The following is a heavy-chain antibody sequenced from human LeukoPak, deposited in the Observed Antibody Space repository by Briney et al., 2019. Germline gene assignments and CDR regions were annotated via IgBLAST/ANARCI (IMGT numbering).Heavy chain of an antibody. V-gene: IGHV4-59*08. Sequence: PSETLSLTCTVSGGSISSYYWSWIRQPPGKGLEWIGYIYYSGSTNYNPSLKSRVTISVDTSKNQFSLKLSSVTAADTAVYYCARHNGSGSYYKAWGQGTLVTVSS. CDR1: GGSISSYY. CDR3: ARHNGSGSYYKA. CDR2: IYYSGST. J-gene: IGHJ5*02. D-gene: IGHD3-10*01.